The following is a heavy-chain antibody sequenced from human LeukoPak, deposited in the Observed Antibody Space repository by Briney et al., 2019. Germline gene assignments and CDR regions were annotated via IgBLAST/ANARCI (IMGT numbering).Heavy chain of an antibody. V-gene: IGHV4-59*01. CDR1: GASFSSYY. D-gene: IGHD3-22*01. Sequence: SETLSLTCAVSGASFSSYYWSWIRQPPGKGLEWIGYIYYSGSTNYNPSLKSRVTISVDTSKNQFSLKLSSVTAADTAVYYCARGNSYDSSGYGYNWFDPWGQGTLVTVSS. J-gene: IGHJ5*02. CDR2: IYYSGST. CDR3: ARGNSYDSSGYGYNWFDP.